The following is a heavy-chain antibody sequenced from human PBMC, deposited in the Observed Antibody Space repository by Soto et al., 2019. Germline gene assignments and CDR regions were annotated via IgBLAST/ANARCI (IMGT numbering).Heavy chain of an antibody. J-gene: IGHJ4*02. CDR1: GFTFSSYS. CDR3: ARAGKGGLSFDY. CDR2: ISSSSSYI. D-gene: IGHD1-26*01. Sequence: EVQLVESGGGLVKPGGSLRLSCAASGFTFSSYSMNWVRQAPGKGLEWVSSISSSSSYIYYADSVKGRFTISRDNAKNSLYLQMNSLRAEDTAVYYCARAGKGGLSFDYWGQGTLLTVSS. V-gene: IGHV3-21*01.